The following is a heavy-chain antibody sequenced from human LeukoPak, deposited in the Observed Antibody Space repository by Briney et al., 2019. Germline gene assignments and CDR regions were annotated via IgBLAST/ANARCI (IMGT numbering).Heavy chain of an antibody. D-gene: IGHD1-26*01. J-gene: IGHJ4*02. CDR3: ARALGVGATIYYFDY. CDR1: GGSFSGYY. V-gene: IGHV4-34*01. CDR2: INHSGST. Sequence: PSETLSLTCAVYGGSFSGYYWSWIRQPPGKGLEWIGEINHSGSTNYNPSLKSRVTISVDTSKNQFSLKLSSVTAADTAVYYCARALGVGATIYYFDYWGQGTLVTVSS.